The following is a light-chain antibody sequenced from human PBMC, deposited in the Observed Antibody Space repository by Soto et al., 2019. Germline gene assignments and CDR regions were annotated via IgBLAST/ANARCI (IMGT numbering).Light chain of an antibody. CDR3: SSYMSSSTIVL. CDR1: SRDVGGYNY. Sequence: QSVLTQPASVSGSPGQSITISCTGTSRDVGGYNYVSWHQQHPVKAPKLIITEVSNRPSGVSNRFSGSKSGNTASLTSSGFQAEEEAEYDCSSYMSSSTIVLFGVGTKLTVL. CDR2: EVS. V-gene: IGLV2-14*01. J-gene: IGLJ2*01.